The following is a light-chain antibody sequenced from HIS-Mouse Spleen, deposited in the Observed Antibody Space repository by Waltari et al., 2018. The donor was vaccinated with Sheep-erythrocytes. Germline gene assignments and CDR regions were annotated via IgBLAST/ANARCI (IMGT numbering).Light chain of an antibody. CDR1: SSDVGGYNY. J-gene: IGLJ1*01. CDR2: DVS. CDR3: CSYAGSYNHV. V-gene: IGLV2-11*01. Sequence: QSALTQPRSVSGSPGQSVTISCTGTSSDVGGYNYVSWYQQHPGKAPKLMIYDVSKRPSGFPNGFSGSKSGYTACLTISGLQAEDEADYYCCSYAGSYNHVFATGTKVTVL.